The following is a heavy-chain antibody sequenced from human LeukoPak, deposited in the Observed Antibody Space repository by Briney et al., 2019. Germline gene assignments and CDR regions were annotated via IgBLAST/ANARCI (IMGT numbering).Heavy chain of an antibody. CDR1: GYTLTVLS. CDR2: FDPEDGER. CDR3: ATSRIATAVLAGDAFDI. J-gene: IGHJ3*02. V-gene: IGHV1-24*01. Sequence: ASVKVSCKVSGYTLTVLSIHWVRQSPGKGLEWMGGFDPEDGERIYAQKFQGRVTMTEATATDTAYMELSSLGSEDTTVYYCATSRIATAVLAGDAFDIWGQGTMVTVSS. D-gene: IGHD6-13*01.